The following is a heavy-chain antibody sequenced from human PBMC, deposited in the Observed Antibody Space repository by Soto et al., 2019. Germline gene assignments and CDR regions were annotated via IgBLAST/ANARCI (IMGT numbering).Heavy chain of an antibody. CDR3: VKGVVATITRRTFDS. CDR2: ISSNGGST. J-gene: IGHJ3*02. V-gene: IGHV3-64D*06. D-gene: IGHD5-12*01. CDR1: GFTLSTYA. Sequence: PGGSLRLSCSASGFTLSTYAMNWVRQAPGKGLEYVSGISSNGGSTHYADSVKGRFTISRDNSKNTLYLQMSSLRAEDTAVYYCVKGVVATITRRTFDSWGQGTMVTVSS.